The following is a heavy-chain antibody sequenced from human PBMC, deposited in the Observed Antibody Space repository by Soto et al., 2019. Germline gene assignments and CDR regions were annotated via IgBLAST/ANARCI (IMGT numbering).Heavy chain of an antibody. D-gene: IGHD2-15*01. CDR1: GFTFSSYW. V-gene: IGHV3-7*01. J-gene: IGHJ4*02. CDR2: IKQDGSEK. Sequence: GGSLRLSCAASGFTFSSYWMSWVRQAPGKGLEWVTNIKQDGSEKYYVDSVKSRFTISRDNAKNSLYLQMNSLRADDTAVYYCARVSVVAATVDYWGQGTLVTVSS. CDR3: ARVSVVAATVDY.